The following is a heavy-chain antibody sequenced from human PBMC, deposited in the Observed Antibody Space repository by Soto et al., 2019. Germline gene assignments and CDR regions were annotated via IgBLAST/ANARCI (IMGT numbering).Heavy chain of an antibody. J-gene: IGHJ4*02. CDR3: ARGAVRPDS. Sequence: EGSLRLSCAASGFTFDSFAMTWVRQAPGKGLEWVSAISASGGSTFYADSVKGRFTISRDSSKNTLYLQMNSLRAEDTAVYYCARGAVRPDSWGQGTLFPVSP. CDR1: GFTFDSFA. V-gene: IGHV3-23*01. D-gene: IGHD3-10*01. CDR2: ISASGGST.